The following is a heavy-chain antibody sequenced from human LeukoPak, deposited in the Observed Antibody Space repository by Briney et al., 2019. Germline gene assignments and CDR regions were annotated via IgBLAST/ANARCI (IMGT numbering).Heavy chain of an antibody. CDR1: GYTFTSYY. J-gene: IGHJ5*02. CDR3: ARAPLGQGNWFDP. CDR2: ISAYNGNT. V-gene: IGHV1-18*04. D-gene: IGHD3-3*02. Sequence: ASVKVSCKASGYTFTSYYMHWVRQAPGQGLEWMGWISAYNGNTNYAQKLQGRVTMTTDTSTSTAYMELRSLRSDDTAVYYCARAPLGQGNWFDPWGQGTLVTVSS.